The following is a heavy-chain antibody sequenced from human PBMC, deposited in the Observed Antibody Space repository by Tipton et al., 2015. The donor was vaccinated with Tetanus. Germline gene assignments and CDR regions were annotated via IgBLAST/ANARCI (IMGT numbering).Heavy chain of an antibody. V-gene: IGHV1-8*01. D-gene: IGHD3-3*01. Sequence: QSGAEVKKPGASVKVSCKASGYAFSSYDLNWVRQAAGQGLEWLGYMNPNTGLARVAQKFQGRVTMTSDITITTAYVELKNLRSDDTAVYFCARGSLRKGFLEWHFDYWGQGALVTVSS. J-gene: IGHJ4*02. CDR3: ARGSLRKGFLEWHFDY. CDR1: GYAFSSYD. CDR2: MNPNTGLA.